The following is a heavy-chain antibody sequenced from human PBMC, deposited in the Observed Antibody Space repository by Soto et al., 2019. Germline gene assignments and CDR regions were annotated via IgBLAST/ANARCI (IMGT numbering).Heavy chain of an antibody. Sequence: SQTLSLTCFISGDSVSSNLASWSCIRQSPSRGLEWLGRTYYRSKWYSSYALSVQTRITINPDTSKNQFSLHLSSVNTEDTAVFFLIIRRPPRSTLFPYTRSSDL. CDR1: GDSVSSNLAS. CDR2: TYYRSKWYS. D-gene: IGHD4-17*01. J-gene: IGHJ2*01. CDR3: IIRRPPRSTLFPYTRSSDL. V-gene: IGHV6-1*01.